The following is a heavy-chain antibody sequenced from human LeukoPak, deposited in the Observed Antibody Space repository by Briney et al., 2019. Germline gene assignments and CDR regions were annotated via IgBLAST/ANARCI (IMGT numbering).Heavy chain of an antibody. V-gene: IGHV4-39*07. J-gene: IGHJ5*02. D-gene: IGHD6-13*01. CDR3: AREGAAYSSSWPVNWFDP. CDR2: IYYSGST. CDR1: GGSISSYY. Sequence: SETLSLTCTVSGGSISSYYWGWIRQPPGKGLEWIGSIYYSGSTYYNPSLKSRVTISVDTSKNQFSLKLRSVNAADTAVYYCAREGAAYSSSWPVNWFDPWGQGTLVTVSS.